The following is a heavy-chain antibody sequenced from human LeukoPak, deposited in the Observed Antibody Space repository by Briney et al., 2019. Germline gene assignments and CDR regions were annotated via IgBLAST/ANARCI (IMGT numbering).Heavy chain of an antibody. CDR3: ARAPPYSSSYLNDY. CDR2: IYYSGST. D-gene: IGHD6-6*01. V-gene: IGHV4-59*01. CDR1: GGSINSYY. J-gene: IGHJ4*02. Sequence: SETLSLTCTVSGGSINSYYWSWIRQPPGKGLEWIGYIYYSGSTNYNPSLKSRVTISVDTSKNQFSLKLSSVTAADTAVYYCARAPPYSSSYLNDYWGQGTLVTVSS.